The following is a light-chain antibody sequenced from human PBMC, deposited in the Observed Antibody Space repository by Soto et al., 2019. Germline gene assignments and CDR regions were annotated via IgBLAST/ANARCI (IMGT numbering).Light chain of an antibody. Sequence: QLVLTQSPSASASLGASVKLTCTLSSGHSRYAIAWHQQQPEKGPRYLMKLNSDGSHSKGDGIPDRFSGSSSGAERYLTISSRQSDDEADYYCPTWGTGTVVFGGGTKLTVL. CDR1: SGHSRYA. V-gene: IGLV4-69*01. J-gene: IGLJ2*01. CDR2: LNSDGSH. CDR3: PTWGTGTVV.